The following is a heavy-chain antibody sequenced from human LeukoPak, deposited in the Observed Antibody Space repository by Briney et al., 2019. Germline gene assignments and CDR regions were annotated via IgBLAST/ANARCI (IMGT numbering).Heavy chain of an antibody. D-gene: IGHD3-22*01. CDR2: ISIRGSSI. CDR1: GFTFSDQN. CDR3: ARDPWADSSGFPLHH. J-gene: IGHJ1*01. Sequence: PGGSLRLSCVVSGFTFSDQNMNWVRQAPGKGLEWVSHISIRGSSIYYADSVKGRFTISRDDAKNSLFLQMNSLRDEDTAVYYCARDPWADSSGFPLHHWGQGTLVTVSS. V-gene: IGHV3-48*02.